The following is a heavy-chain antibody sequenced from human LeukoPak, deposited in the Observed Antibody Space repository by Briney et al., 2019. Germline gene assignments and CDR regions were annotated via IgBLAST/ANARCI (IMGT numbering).Heavy chain of an antibody. Sequence: PSETLSLTCTVPGDSISSHYWSWIRQPPGKGLEWIGSIYYSGSTYYNPSLKSRVTISVDTSKNQFSLKLSSVTAADTAVYYCARHLYSSGWSNFDYWGQGTLVTASS. CDR2: IYYSGST. CDR3: ARHLYSSGWSNFDY. D-gene: IGHD6-19*01. CDR1: GDSISSHY. J-gene: IGHJ4*02. V-gene: IGHV4-59*08.